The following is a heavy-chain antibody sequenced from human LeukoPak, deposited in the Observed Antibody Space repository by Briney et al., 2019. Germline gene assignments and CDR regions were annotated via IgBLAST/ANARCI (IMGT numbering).Heavy chain of an antibody. D-gene: IGHD4-11*01. CDR3: ARSTTIKGWFDP. CDR1: GGSIGSSTYY. J-gene: IGHJ5*02. Sequence: SETLSLTCTVSGGSIGSSTYYWGWIRQPSGKGLEWIGSIYYSGSTYYNPSLKSRVTISVDTSKNQFSLNLTSVTAADTAVYYCARSTTIKGWFDPWGQGALVTVSS. CDR2: IYYSGST. V-gene: IGHV4-39*01.